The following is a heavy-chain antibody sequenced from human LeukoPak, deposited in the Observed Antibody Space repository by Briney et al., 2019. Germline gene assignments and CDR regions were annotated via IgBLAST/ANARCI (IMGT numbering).Heavy chain of an antibody. CDR3: AKEFNRGLPDY. J-gene: IGHJ4*02. CDR2: ISYDGSNE. Sequence: GGSLRLSCAASGFTFSTYGMHWVRQAPGKGLEWVAVISYDGSNEYYADSVKGRFTISRDNSKNTLYLQMSSLRAEDTAVYNCAKEFNRGLPDYWGQGTLVTVPS. V-gene: IGHV3-30*18. D-gene: IGHD2-21*01. CDR1: GFTFSTYG.